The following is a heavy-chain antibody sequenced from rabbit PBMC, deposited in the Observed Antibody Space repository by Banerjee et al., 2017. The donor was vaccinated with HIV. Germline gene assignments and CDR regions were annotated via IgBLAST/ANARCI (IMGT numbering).Heavy chain of an antibody. CDR2: IYTGSGST. D-gene: IGHD4-1*01. Sequence: QEQLEESGGDLVKPEGSLTLTCTASGFSFSNKYVMCWVRRAPGKGLEWIGCIYTGSGSTYYASWAKGRFTISKTSSTTVTLQMTSLTAADTATYFCARSIENSGWAFKLWGQGTLVTVS. J-gene: IGHJ4*01. CDR1: GFSFSNKYV. V-gene: IGHV1S45*01. CDR3: ARSIENSGWAFKL.